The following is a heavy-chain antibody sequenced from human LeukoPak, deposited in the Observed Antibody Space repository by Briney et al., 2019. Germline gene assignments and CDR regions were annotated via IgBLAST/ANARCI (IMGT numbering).Heavy chain of an antibody. CDR2: ISGSGASN. Sequence: PGGSLRLSCAASGFSFSAYIMSWVRQAPGKGLEWVSAISGSGASNNYADSVKGRFTISRDNSKNTLYLQMNSLRAEDTAIYYCAKGTPGCSGGSCYSIFGYWGQGTLVTVSS. D-gene: IGHD2-15*01. V-gene: IGHV3-23*01. CDR1: GFSFSAYI. CDR3: AKGTPGCSGGSCYSIFGY. J-gene: IGHJ4*02.